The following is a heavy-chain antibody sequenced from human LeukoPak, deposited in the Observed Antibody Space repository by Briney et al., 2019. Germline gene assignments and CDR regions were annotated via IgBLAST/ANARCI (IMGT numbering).Heavy chain of an antibody. V-gene: IGHV3-23*01. CDR1: GFTFSSYG. D-gene: IGHD5-18*01. Sequence: PGGSLRLSCAASGFTFSSYGMSWVRQAPGKGLEWVSGIRADGITKYYADSVKGRFIISRDNSRNTVWLQMNSLRAEDTAIYYCANDLGWIQLNLGRGQGTLVTVSS. CDR2: IRADGITK. CDR3: ANDLGWIQLNLG. J-gene: IGHJ4*02.